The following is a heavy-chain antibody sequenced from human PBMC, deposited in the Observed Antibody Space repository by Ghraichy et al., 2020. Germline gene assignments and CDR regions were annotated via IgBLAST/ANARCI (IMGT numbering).Heavy chain of an antibody. D-gene: IGHD3-10*01. J-gene: IGHJ4*02. V-gene: IGHV4-39*01. CDR2: RFNGGTT. CDR3: ARRYKLGSGSYSLDS. Sequence: SLTCTVSGDSISNSRSYWGWIRQHPGKRLEWIGTRFNGGTTYYNPSLESRVSMSVHTSTNQFSLKLSSVTGANTAVYYCARRYKLGSGSYSLDSWGQGTLVTVSS. CDR1: GDSISNSRSY.